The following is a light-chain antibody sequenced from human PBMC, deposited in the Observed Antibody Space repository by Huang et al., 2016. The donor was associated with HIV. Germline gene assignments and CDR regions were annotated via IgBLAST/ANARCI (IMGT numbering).Light chain of an antibody. J-gene: IGKJ4*01. CDR2: GAS. Sequence: EIEMTQSPAILSVSPGERATLSCRASQSVNSDVAWYLQKPGQAPRLLIYGASTRAIGIPDKFNGTGSGTDFSLSISNLQSDDFGVYYCQQYNGWPPLTFGGGTKVDI. CDR3: QQYNGWPPLT. CDR1: QSVNSD. V-gene: IGKV3-15*01.